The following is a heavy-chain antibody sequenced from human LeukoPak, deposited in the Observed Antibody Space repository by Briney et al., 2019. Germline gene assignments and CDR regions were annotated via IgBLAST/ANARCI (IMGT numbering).Heavy chain of an antibody. CDR2: INPTGTGT. J-gene: IGHJ6*03. Sequence: GASVKVSCKASGYTFINNWMHWVRQAPGQGLEWIGLINPTGTGTLYAQKFQGRVTMTRDMSTSTVNMELSSLRSEDTAVYYCVRQRSPNCYYYYYMDVWGKGTTVTVSS. D-gene: IGHD1-1*01. V-gene: IGHV1-46*01. CDR3: VRQRSPNCYYYYYMDV. CDR1: GYTFINNW.